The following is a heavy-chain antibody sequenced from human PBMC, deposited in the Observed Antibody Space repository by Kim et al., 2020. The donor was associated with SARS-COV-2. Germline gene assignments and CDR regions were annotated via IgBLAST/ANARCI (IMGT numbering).Heavy chain of an antibody. CDR3: AKVRVGGPHDAFDI. D-gene: IGHD3-16*01. J-gene: IGHJ3*02. Sequence: ADSGKGRFTISRDNSKNTLYLQMNSLRAEDTAVYYCAKVRVGGPHDAFDIWGQGTMVTVSS. V-gene: IGHV3-23*01.